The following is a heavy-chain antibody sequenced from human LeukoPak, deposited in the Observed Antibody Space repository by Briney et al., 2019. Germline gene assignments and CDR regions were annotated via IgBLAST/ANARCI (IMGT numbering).Heavy chain of an antibody. CDR3: ARDGSGSWPQKSYYYYGMDV. CDR2: IYYSGST. Sequence: SETLSLTCTVSGGSISSYYWSWIRQPPGKGLEWIGYIYYSGSTNYNPSLKSRVTISVDTSKNQFSLKLSSVTAADTAVYYCARDGSGSWPQKSYYYYGMDVWGQGTTVTVSS. CDR1: GGSISSYY. J-gene: IGHJ6*02. D-gene: IGHD6-13*01. V-gene: IGHV4-59*01.